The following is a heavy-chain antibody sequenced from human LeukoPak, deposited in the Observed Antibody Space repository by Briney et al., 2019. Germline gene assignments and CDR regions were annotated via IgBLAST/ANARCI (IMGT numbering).Heavy chain of an antibody. V-gene: IGHV3-11*01. CDR3: ARDGGRAGSQWRGSRL. Sequence: PGGSLRLSCAASGFTFSDHYMSWIRQAPGKGLEWVSYISNSGSTIYYADSVKGRFTISRDNAKNSLYLQMNSLRAEDTAVYYCARDGGRAGSQWRGSRLWGRGTLVTVSS. J-gene: IGHJ2*01. CDR2: ISNSGSTI. D-gene: IGHD6-19*01. CDR1: GFTFSDHY.